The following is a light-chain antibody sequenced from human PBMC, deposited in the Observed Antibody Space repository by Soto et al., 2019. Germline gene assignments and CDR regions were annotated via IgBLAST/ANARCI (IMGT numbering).Light chain of an antibody. CDR3: SSYTSSSTPVV. J-gene: IGLJ2*01. Sequence: QSALTQPASVSGSPGQSITISCTGTSSDVGGYNYLSWYQQHPGKAPKLMIYDVSNRPSGVSNRFSGSKSGNTASLTISGLQAEDEADYYCSSYTSSSTPVVFGGGTKLTVL. CDR2: DVS. CDR1: SSDVGGYNY. V-gene: IGLV2-14*01.